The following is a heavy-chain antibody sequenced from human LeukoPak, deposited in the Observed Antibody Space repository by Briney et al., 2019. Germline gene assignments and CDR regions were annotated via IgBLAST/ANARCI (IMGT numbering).Heavy chain of an antibody. CDR1: GFTFTTYW. D-gene: IGHD3-10*01. CDR3: ARPLMYYYGSETYFWFDP. Sequence: GGSLRLSCAASGFTFTTYWMGWVRQAPGKGLEWVANIKQDGSEQYYVDSVKGRFTISRDNAKNSLSLQMNSLRTEDTAVYYCARPLMYYYGSETYFWFDPWGQGTLVTVSS. V-gene: IGHV3-7*01. CDR2: IKQDGSEQ. J-gene: IGHJ5*02.